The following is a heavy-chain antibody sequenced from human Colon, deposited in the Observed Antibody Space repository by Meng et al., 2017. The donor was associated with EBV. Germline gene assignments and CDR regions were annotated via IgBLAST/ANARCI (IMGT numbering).Heavy chain of an antibody. V-gene: IGHV4-30-4*01. CDR3: ARNYYFDY. Sequence: SGPAMRHPSVPLSLTCAVSGDSIHSGDSFLSWIRQPPGKGLEWIGYIYYTGSTYYHPSLKSRVTISMDTSKNQFSLRLSSVTAADTAVYYCARNYYFDYWGQGTLVTVSS. CDR2: IYYTGST. J-gene: IGHJ4*02. CDR1: GDSIHSGDSF.